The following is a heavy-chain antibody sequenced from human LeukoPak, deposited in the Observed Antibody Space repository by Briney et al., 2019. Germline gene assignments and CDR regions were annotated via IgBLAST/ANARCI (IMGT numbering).Heavy chain of an antibody. V-gene: IGHV3-48*04. J-gene: IGHJ6*02. CDR1: GFTFSGYS. D-gene: IGHD2-21*02. CDR3: ARVGTYCGGDCPPMDV. Sequence: GGSLRLSCAASGFTFSGYSMNWVRQAPGKGLEWVSYISSSSSTIYYADSVKGRFTISRDNAKNSLYLQMNSLRAEDTAVYYCARVGTYCGGDCPPMDVWGQGTTVTVSS. CDR2: ISSSSSTI.